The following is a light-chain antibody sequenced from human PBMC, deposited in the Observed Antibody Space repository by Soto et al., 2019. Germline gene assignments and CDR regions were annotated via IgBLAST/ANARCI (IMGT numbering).Light chain of an antibody. CDR2: AAS. Sequence: EIVLTQSPGTLSLSPGEGATLSCRASQSFSNTYLGWYQQKPGQAPRLLIYAASYRAIGTPNRFSGSGSGTDFTLTISRLEPEDVAVYYCQHYGSSPYTFGQGTKLEI. J-gene: IGKJ2*01. CDR3: QHYGSSPYT. CDR1: QSFSNTY. V-gene: IGKV3-20*01.